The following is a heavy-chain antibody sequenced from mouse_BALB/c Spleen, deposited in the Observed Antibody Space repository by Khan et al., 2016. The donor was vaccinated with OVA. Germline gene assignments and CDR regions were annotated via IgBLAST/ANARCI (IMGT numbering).Heavy chain of an antibody. Sequence: VQLQESGAELARPVASVKMSCKASGYTFTTYTMHWVKQRPGQGLEWIGYINPSNGYTNYNQKFKDKSTLTADKSSSTAYMQLSSLTSDYSAVYYCAREGAYYRSDGWFSYWGQGTLVTVSA. D-gene: IGHD2-14*01. J-gene: IGHJ3*01. V-gene: IGHV1-4*01. CDR3: AREGAYYRSDGWFSY. CDR2: INPSNGYT. CDR1: GYTFTTYT.